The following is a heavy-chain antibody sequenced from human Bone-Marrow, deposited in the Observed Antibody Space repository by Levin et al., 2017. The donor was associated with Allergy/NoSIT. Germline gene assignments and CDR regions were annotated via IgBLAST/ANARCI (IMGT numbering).Heavy chain of an antibody. D-gene: IGHD6-25*01. Sequence: PRASVKVSCAASGFTVSNNYMAWVRQPPGKGLEWVSFMYSGGTTHYADSVKGRFTISRDNSKNTLYLQMNSLRAEDTAVYYCARVPGYSWGQGTLVTVSS. CDR1: GFTVSNNY. J-gene: IGHJ4*02. CDR3: ARVPGYS. V-gene: IGHV3-53*03. CDR2: MYSGGTT.